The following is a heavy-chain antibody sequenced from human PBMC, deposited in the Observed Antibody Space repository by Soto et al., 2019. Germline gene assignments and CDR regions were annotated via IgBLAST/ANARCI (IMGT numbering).Heavy chain of an antibody. Sequence: PSETLSLTCTVSGGSISSSSYYRGWIRQPPGKGLEWIGSIYYSGSTYYNPSLKSRVTISVDTSKNQFSLKLSSVTAADTAVYYCARRRVAVAGNPYYGMDIWGQGTTVTVSS. V-gene: IGHV4-39*01. D-gene: IGHD6-19*01. CDR1: GGSISSSSYY. CDR2: IYYSGST. J-gene: IGHJ6*02. CDR3: ARRRVAVAGNPYYGMDI.